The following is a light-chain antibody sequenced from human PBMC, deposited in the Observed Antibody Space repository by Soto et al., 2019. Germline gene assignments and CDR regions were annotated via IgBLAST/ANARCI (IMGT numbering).Light chain of an antibody. CDR3: QQDYSYSIT. V-gene: IGKV1-8*01. CDR1: QGISSY. Sequence: AIRMTQSPSSLSASTGDRGTITCRASQGISSYLAWYQQKPGKAPKLLIYAASTLQSGVPSRLSGSGSGTDFTLTISCLQSEDFATYYCQQDYSYSITFGQGTRLEIK. CDR2: AAS. J-gene: IGKJ5*01.